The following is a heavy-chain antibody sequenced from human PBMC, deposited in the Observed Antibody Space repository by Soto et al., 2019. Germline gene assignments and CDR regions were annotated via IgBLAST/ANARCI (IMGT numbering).Heavy chain of an antibody. CDR3: ASRHSSPYVDY. CDR2: IYYSGST. D-gene: IGHD6-13*01. CDR1: GGSISSGDYY. J-gene: IGHJ4*02. Sequence: QVQLQESGPGLVKPSQTLSLTCTVSGGSISSGDYYWHWIRQPPGRGLEWIGSIYYSGSTYYNPSLKSRVTISVDTSKNQFSLKLNSVTAADTAVYYCASRHSSPYVDYWGQGTLVTVSS. V-gene: IGHV4-30-4*01.